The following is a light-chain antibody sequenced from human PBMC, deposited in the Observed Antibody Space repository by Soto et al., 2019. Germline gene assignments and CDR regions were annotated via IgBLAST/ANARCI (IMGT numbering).Light chain of an antibody. V-gene: IGLV2-14*01. CDR3: SSYTTGTTHVV. J-gene: IGLJ2*01. Sequence: QSALTQPASVSGSPGQSITISCTGTSGDVGAYNYVSWFQQHPGKAPKLMIYEVSNWPSGVSNRFSGSKSGNTASLTISGLQAEDEADYYCSSYTTGTTHVVFGGGTKLTVL. CDR1: SGDVGAYNY. CDR2: EVS.